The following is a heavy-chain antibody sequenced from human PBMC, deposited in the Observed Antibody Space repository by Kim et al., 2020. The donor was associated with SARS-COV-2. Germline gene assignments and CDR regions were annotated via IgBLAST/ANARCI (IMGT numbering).Heavy chain of an antibody. J-gene: IGHJ4*02. CDR1: GGSFSGYY. CDR3: ARGEGHYGVRG. D-gene: IGHD4-17*01. V-gene: IGHV4-34*01. CDR2: INHSGST. Sequence: SETLSLTCAVYGGSFSGYYWSWIRQPPGKGLEWIGEINHSGSTNYNPSLKSRVTISVDTSKNQFSLKLSSVTAADTAVYYCARGEGHYGVRGWGQGTLVTVSS.